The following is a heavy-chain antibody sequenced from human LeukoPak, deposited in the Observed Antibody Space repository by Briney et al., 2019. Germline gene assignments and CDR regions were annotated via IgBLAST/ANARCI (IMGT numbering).Heavy chain of an antibody. J-gene: IGHJ4*02. Sequence: GSSVKVSCKASGGTFSSYAISWVRQAPGQGLEWMGRIIPLFGTANYAQKFQGRVTITTDESTSTAYMELSSLRSEDTAVYYCARDGIAAAGFGYWGQGTLVTVSS. D-gene: IGHD6-13*01. CDR1: GGTFSSYA. CDR3: ARDGIAAAGFGY. V-gene: IGHV1-69*05. CDR2: IIPLFGTA.